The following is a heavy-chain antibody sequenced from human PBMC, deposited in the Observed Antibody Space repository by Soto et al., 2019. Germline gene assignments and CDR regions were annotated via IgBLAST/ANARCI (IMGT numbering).Heavy chain of an antibody. D-gene: IGHD6-6*01. CDR3: ARTSIAARGYYYYGMDV. Sequence: QVQLQESGPGLVKPSGTLSLTCAVSGGSISSSNWWSWVRQPPGKGLEWIGEIYHSGSTNYNPSLKSRVTISVDKSKNRFSRKLSSVTAADTAVYYCARTSIAARGYYYYGMDVWGQGTTVTVSS. CDR1: GGSISSSNW. J-gene: IGHJ6*02. CDR2: IYHSGST. V-gene: IGHV4-4*02.